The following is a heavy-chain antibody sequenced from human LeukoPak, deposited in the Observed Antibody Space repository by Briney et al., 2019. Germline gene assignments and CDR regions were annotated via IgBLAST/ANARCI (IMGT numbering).Heavy chain of an antibody. Sequence: SETLSLTCTVSGGSISSYYWSWIRQPPGKGLEWIGYIYYSGSTNYNPSLKSRVTISVDTSKNQFSLRLSSVTAADTAVYYCARWRVTMVRGVLGYYGMDVWGQGTTVTVSS. V-gene: IGHV4-59*01. CDR2: IYYSGST. D-gene: IGHD3-10*01. CDR3: ARWRVTMVRGVLGYYGMDV. J-gene: IGHJ6*02. CDR1: GGSISSYY.